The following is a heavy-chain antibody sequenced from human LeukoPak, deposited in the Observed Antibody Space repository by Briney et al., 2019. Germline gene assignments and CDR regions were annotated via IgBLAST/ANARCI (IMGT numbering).Heavy chain of an antibody. CDR3: ARVFLDSSGTFDY. D-gene: IGHD6-25*01. J-gene: IGHJ4*02. Sequence: GGSLRLSCAASGFTFSSYWMSWVRQAPGKGLEWVANIKQDGSEKYYVASVKGRFTISRDNAKNSLYLQMNSLRAEDTAVYYCARVFLDSSGTFDYWGQGTLVTVSS. CDR1: GFTFSSYW. V-gene: IGHV3-7*01. CDR2: IKQDGSEK.